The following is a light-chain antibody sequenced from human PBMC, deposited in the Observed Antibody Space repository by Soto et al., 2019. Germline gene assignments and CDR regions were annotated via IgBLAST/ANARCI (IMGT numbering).Light chain of an antibody. V-gene: IGLV2-14*03. Sequence: QSALTQPASVSGSPGQSITISCTGTSSDIGGYEYVSWYQQHPGEAPKLMIYDVRYRPSGVSNRFSGSKSGNTASLTISGRQSEDEADYYCSSYTSSSTLVFGTGTKVTVL. CDR2: DVR. CDR1: SSDIGGYEY. J-gene: IGLJ1*01. CDR3: SSYTSSSTLV.